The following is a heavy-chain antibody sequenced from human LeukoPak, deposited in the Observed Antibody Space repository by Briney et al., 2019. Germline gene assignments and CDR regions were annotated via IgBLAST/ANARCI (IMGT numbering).Heavy chain of an antibody. V-gene: IGHV3-23*01. CDR1: GFTFSSYA. CDR3: AKEPPSIAARRSQFDY. J-gene: IGHJ4*02. D-gene: IGHD6-6*01. CDR2: ISGSGGST. Sequence: PGGSLRLSCAASGFTFSSYAMSWVRQAPGKGLEWVSAISGSGGSTYYADSVKGRFTISRDNSKNTLYLQMDSLRAEDTAVYYCAKEPPSIAARRSQFDYWGQGTLVTVSS.